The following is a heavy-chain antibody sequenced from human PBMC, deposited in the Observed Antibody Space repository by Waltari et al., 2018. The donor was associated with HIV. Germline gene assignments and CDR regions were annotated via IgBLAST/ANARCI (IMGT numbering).Heavy chain of an antibody. CDR1: GFSVDSNY. CDR2: LYRNGNT. J-gene: IGHJ6*02. CDR3: ARFQRSYGSEQSRYIFFGIDV. V-gene: IGHV3-53*01. D-gene: IGHD3-10*01. Sequence: EVQLVESGGNLTKPGGSLILPCAASGFSVDSNYLSWVRQAPGKVLELVSFLYRNGNTNYVDSVKGRLTIFRDTSTNTPYLQMNTLRAEDTAVYSCARFQRSYGSEQSRYIFFGIDVWGQGTSVIVSS.